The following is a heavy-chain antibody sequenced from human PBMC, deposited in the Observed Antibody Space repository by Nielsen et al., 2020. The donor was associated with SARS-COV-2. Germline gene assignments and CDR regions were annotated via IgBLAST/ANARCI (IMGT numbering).Heavy chain of an antibody. CDR3: ARVRGHYYGSGSYERPFEY. J-gene: IGHJ4*02. CDR2: IYSSGST. D-gene: IGHD3-10*01. V-gene: IGHV4-59*12. CDR1: GGSMSSYY. Sequence: SETLSLTCSASGGSMSSYYWSWIRQPPGKGLEWIGSIYSSGSTNYNPSLKSRVTISVDTSKNQFSLKLKSVTAADTAVYYCARVRGHYYGSGSYERPFEYWGQGTPVNVSS.